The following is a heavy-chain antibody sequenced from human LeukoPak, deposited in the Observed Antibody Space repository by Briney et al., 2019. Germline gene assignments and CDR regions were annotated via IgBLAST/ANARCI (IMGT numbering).Heavy chain of an antibody. CDR3: ARPGAWGSLDY. CDR1: AGSISSTNSY. J-gene: IGHJ4*02. Sequence: PSQTLSLTCTVSAGSISSTNSYLGWIRQPPGKGLEWIGTIYYSRSTYYNPSLRSRVTTTVDTAKNQFSLTLSSVTAVDTVVYNCARPGAWGSLDYWGQGTLVTVSS. CDR2: IYYSRST. V-gene: IGHV4-39*01. D-gene: IGHD3-10*01.